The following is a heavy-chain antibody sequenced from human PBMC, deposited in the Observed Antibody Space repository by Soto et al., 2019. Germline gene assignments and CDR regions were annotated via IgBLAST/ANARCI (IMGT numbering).Heavy chain of an antibody. CDR1: GFTFSSYS. D-gene: IGHD3-3*01. CDR3: ARDEDPVTTYYDFWSGYSSAGTDV. CDR2: ISSSSSTI. J-gene: IGHJ6*02. V-gene: IGHV3-48*02. Sequence: GGSLRLSCAASGFTFSSYSMNWVRQAPGKGLEWVSYISSSSSTIYYADSVKGRFTISRDNAKNSLYLQMNSLRDEDTAVYYCARDEDPVTTYYDFWSGYSSAGTDVWGQGTTVTVSS.